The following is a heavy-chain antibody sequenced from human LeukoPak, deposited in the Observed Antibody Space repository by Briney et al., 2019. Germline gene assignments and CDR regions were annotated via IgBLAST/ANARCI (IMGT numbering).Heavy chain of an antibody. V-gene: IGHV1-2*06. D-gene: IGHD3-16*02. CDR1: GYTFTGYY. CDR3: ARGRPSYGALRLGALSSDY. J-gene: IGHJ4*02. Sequence: ASVKVSCKASGYTFTGYYMHWVRQAPGQGLEWMGRINPNSGGTNYAQKFQGRVTMTRDTSISTAYMELSRLRSDDTAVYYCARGRPSYGALRLGALSSDYWGQGTLVTVSS. CDR2: INPNSGGT.